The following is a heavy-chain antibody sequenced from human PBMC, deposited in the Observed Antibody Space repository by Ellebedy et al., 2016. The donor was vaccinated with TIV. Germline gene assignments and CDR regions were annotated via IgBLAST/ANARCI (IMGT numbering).Heavy chain of an antibody. CDR1: GCSIRSYY. CDR3: ARGEAGGPDY. D-gene: IGHD2-21*01. J-gene: IGHJ4*02. V-gene: IGHV4-59*08. Sequence: MPSETLSLTCTVSGCSIRSYYWSWIRQPPGKGLEWIGYIYYSGSTNYNPSLKSPVTISVDTSKNQFSLKLSSVTAADTAVYYCARGEAGGPDYWGQGTLVTVSS. CDR2: IYYSGST.